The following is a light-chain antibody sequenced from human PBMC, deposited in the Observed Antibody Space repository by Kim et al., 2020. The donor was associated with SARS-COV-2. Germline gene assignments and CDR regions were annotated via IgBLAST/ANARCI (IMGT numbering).Light chain of an antibody. Sequence: SYELTQPPSVSVAPGQTARISCGGDNIGSKSVHWYQHKSGQAPVLIMFYDDERPSGIPDRFSGSNSGDTATLTISGVEAGDEADYYCQVWDRGSDHGPYVFGSGTKVTVL. J-gene: IGLJ1*01. CDR2: YDD. CDR1: NIGSKS. CDR3: QVWDRGSDHGPYV. V-gene: IGLV3-21*04.